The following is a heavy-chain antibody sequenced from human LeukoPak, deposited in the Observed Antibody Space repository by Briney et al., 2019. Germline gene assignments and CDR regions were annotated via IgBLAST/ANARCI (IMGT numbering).Heavy chain of an antibody. J-gene: IGHJ4*02. CDR2: IHRSGNT. V-gene: IGHV4-34*01. D-gene: IGHD3-10*01. Sequence: PSETLSLTCGVYNGSFSGYYWTWIRQPPGKGLEWIGEIHRSGNTNYNPSLKSRFTISVDSSTNHVSLTLTSLTAADTAVYYCAASLWFVINPEYWGQGTLVTVSS. CDR1: NGSFSGYY. CDR3: AASLWFVINPEY.